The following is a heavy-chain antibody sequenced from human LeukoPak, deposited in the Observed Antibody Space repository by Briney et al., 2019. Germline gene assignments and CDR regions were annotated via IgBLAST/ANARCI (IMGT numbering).Heavy chain of an antibody. D-gene: IGHD2-2*03. CDR2: IIPIFGTA. Sequence: SVKVSCKASGYTFSSYAISWVRQAPGQGLEWMGGIIPIFGTANYAQKFQGRVTITADESTSTAYMELSSLRSEDTAVYYCARAGGYCSSTSCYRDWGQGTLVTVSS. CDR1: GYTFSSYA. CDR3: ARAGGYCSSTSCYRD. J-gene: IGHJ4*02. V-gene: IGHV1-69*13.